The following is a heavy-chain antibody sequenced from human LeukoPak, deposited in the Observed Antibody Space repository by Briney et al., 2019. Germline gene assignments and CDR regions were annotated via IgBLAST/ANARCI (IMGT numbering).Heavy chain of an antibody. CDR1: GGSISSSGYH. V-gene: IGHV4-39*07. Sequence: NPSETLSLTCTVSGGSISSSGYHWSWIRQPPGKGLEWIGEINHSGSTNYNPSLKSRVTISVDTSKNQFSLKLSSVTAADTAVYYCARSYAHDYWGQGTLVTVSS. CDR2: INHSGST. D-gene: IGHD2-2*01. CDR3: ARSYAHDY. J-gene: IGHJ4*02.